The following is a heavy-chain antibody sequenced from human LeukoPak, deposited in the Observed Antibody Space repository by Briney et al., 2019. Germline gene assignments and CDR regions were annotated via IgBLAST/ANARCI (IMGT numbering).Heavy chain of an antibody. J-gene: IGHJ4*02. CDR2: IIPIFGTA. V-gene: IGHV1-69*05. CDR3: ARGPGGGPKTTVTTYGTNDY. D-gene: IGHD4-17*01. CDR1: GGTFSSYA. Sequence: SVKVSCKASGGTFSSYAISWVRQAPGQGLEWMGGIIPIFGTANYAQKFQGRVTITTDESTSTACMELSSLRSEDTAVYYCARGPGGGPKTTVTTYGTNDYWGQGTLVTVSS.